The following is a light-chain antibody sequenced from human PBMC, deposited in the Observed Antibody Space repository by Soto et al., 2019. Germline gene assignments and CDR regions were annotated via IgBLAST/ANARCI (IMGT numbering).Light chain of an antibody. J-gene: IGKJ1*01. Sequence: TQTPGTLSLSPGERATLSCRASQSISRGLAWYQQKPGKAPNVLIYDASTLESGVPSRFSGSGSGTEFTLTISSLQPEDFATYYCQHYSTVWAFGQGTKVDMK. V-gene: IGKV1-5*01. CDR3: QHYSTVWA. CDR1: QSISRG. CDR2: DAS.